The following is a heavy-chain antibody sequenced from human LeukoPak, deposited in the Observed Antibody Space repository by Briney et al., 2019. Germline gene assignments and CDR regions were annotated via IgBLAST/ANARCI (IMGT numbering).Heavy chain of an antibody. Sequence: PSETLSLTCAVYGGSFSGYYWSWIRQPPGKGLEWIGEINHSGSTNYNPSLKSRVTISVDTSKNQFPLKLSSVTAADTAVYYCAGIRIAAAGTEGYFDYWGQGTLVTVSS. D-gene: IGHD6-13*01. CDR3: AGIRIAAAGTEGYFDY. CDR1: GGSFSGYY. J-gene: IGHJ4*02. V-gene: IGHV4-34*01. CDR2: INHSGST.